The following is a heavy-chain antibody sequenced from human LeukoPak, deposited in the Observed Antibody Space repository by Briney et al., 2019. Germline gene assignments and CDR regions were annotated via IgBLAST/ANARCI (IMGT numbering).Heavy chain of an antibody. CDR1: GGSFSGYY. CDR3: ARPLGYCSSNSCPQSWFDP. J-gene: IGHJ5*02. D-gene: IGHD2-2*01. Sequence: PSETLSLTCAVYGGSFSGYYWTWIRQPPGKGPEWIGEINHSGRTNYNPSLKSRVTISVDTSNNQFSLKLSSVTAADTAVYYCARPLGYCSSNSCPQSWFDPWGQGTLVTVSS. CDR2: INHSGRT. V-gene: IGHV4-34*01.